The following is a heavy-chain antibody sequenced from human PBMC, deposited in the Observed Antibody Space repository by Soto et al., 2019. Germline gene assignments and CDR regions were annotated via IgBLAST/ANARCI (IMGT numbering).Heavy chain of an antibody. D-gene: IGHD2-2*01. CDR1: GYTFTSYA. J-gene: IGHJ3*02. CDR3: ARVILYCSSTSCPLDAFDI. CDR2: INAGNGNT. Sequence: GASVKVSCKASGYTFTSYAMHWVRQAPGQRLEWMGWINAGNGNTKYSQKFQGRVTITRDTSASTAYMELSSLRSEDTAVYYCARVILYCSSTSCPLDAFDIWGQGTMVTVSS. V-gene: IGHV1-3*01.